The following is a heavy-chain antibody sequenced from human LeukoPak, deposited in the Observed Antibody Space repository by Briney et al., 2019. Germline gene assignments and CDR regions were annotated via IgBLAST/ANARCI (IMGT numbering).Heavy chain of an antibody. J-gene: IGHJ5*02. CDR2: IYYSGST. V-gene: IGHV4-30-4*01. CDR3: ARGSWHGSGSYYSHFGS. CDR1: GGSISSGDYY. D-gene: IGHD3-10*01. Sequence: SQTLSLTCTVSGGSISSGDYYWSWIRQPPGKGLEWIGYIYYSGSTYYNPSLESRVTISVDTSKNQFSLKLSSVTAADTAVYYCARGSWHGSGSYYSHFGSWGQGTLVTVSS.